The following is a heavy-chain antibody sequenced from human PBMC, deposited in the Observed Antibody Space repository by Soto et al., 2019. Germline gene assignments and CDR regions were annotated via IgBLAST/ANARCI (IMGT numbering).Heavy chain of an antibody. CDR1: GFTLSDYY. J-gene: IGHJ4*02. CDR2: IGHTGSPI. D-gene: IGHD6-13*01. Sequence: QVQLVESGGDLVKPGGSLTLSCVGSGFTLSDYYMSWIRQAPGKGLEWVAYIGHTGSPIFYADSVKGRFTISRDNAKNSLYMQMNSLRAEDTALYYCARGSWYYCFDWWGQGTLVTVSS. CDR3: ARGSWYYCFDW. V-gene: IGHV3-11*01.